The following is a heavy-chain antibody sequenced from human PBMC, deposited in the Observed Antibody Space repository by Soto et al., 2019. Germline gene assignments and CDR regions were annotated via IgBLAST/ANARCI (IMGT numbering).Heavy chain of an antibody. Sequence: PSETLSLTCTVSYGSLVTSDFFWIWIRQPPGKGLEWIGYIYYSGTTQYNPSLESRVSMSQDTSKKQFYLNVRSVTSADTAVYYCANTRKRRTQPVNIDFWGQGALVTVSS. V-gene: IGHV4-30-4*01. J-gene: IGHJ4*02. D-gene: IGHD2-2*02. CDR3: ANTRKRRTQPVNIDF. CDR1: YGSLVTSDFF. CDR2: IYYSGTT.